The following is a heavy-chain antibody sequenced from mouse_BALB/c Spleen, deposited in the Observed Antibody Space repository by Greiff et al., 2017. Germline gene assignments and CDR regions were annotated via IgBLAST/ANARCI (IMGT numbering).Heavy chain of an antibody. V-gene: IGHV2-3*01. CDR2: IWGDGST. Sequence: QVQLKQSGPGLVAPSQSLSITCTVSGFSLTSYGVSWVRQPPGKGLEWLGVIWGDGSTNYHSALISRLSISKDNSKSQVFFKMNSLQANDTAIYYCARGGNYYAMDYWGQGTSVTVSS. CDR1: GFSLTSYG. J-gene: IGHJ4*01. CDR3: ARGGNYYAMDY. D-gene: IGHD2-1*01.